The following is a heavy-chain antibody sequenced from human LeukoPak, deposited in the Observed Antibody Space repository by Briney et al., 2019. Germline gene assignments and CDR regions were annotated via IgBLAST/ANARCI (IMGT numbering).Heavy chain of an antibody. CDR2: IYYSGST. Sequence: PSETLSLTCTVSGGSISSYYWSWIRQPPGKGLEWIGYIYYSGSTNYNPSLKSRVTISVDTSKNQFSLKLSSVTAADTAVYYCARAIDDILTGYYIDYWGQGTLVTVSS. V-gene: IGHV4-59*01. CDR1: GGSISSYY. J-gene: IGHJ4*02. CDR3: ARAIDDILTGYYIDY. D-gene: IGHD3-9*01.